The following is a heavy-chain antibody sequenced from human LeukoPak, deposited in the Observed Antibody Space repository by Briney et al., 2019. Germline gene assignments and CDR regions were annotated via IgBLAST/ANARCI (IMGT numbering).Heavy chain of an antibody. D-gene: IGHD6-6*01. J-gene: IGHJ4*02. V-gene: IGHV3-23*01. CDR2: ISSSGDNT. Sequence: PGGSLRLSCAASGFTFSSYAMSWVRQAPGKGLEWVSGISSSGDNTYYADSVKGRFTISRDNAKKSLFLQMNSLRAEDTALYYCARDPSYSSSSPYFDYWGQGVLVTVSS. CDR3: ARDPSYSSSSPYFDY. CDR1: GFTFSSYA.